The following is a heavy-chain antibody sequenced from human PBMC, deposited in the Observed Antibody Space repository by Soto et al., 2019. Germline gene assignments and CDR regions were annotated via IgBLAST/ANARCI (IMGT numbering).Heavy chain of an antibody. CDR2: IYYSGST. V-gene: IGHV4-39*01. CDR1: GGSISSSSYY. D-gene: IGHD6-19*01. Sequence: SETLSLTCTVSGGSISSSSYYWGWIRQPPGKGLEWIGSIYYSGSTYYNPSLKSRVTISVDTSKNQFSLKLSSVTAADTAVYYCARLLSSGWHNVFDYWGQGTLVTVSS. CDR3: ARLLSSGWHNVFDY. J-gene: IGHJ4*02.